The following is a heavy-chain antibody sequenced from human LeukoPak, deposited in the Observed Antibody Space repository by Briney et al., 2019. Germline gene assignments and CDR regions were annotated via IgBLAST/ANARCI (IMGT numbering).Heavy chain of an antibody. V-gene: IGHV4-4*07. J-gene: IGHJ4*02. CDR3: ARADYSSSWYYFDY. D-gene: IGHD6-13*01. CDR1: GGSISSYY. CDR2: IYTGGST. Sequence: SETLSLTCTVSGGSISSYYWSWIRQPAGKGLEWIGRIYTGGSTNYNPSLKSRVTMSVDTSKNQFSLKLSSVTAADTAVYYCARADYSSSWYYFDYWGQGTLVTVSS.